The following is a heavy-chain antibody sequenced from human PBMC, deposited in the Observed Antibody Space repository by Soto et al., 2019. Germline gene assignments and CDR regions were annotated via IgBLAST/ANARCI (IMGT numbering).Heavy chain of an antibody. CDR3: ARGEGSGSNALGY. CDR1: GFTVSNNY. V-gene: IGHV3-66*01. J-gene: IGHJ4*02. CDR2: IQGGGSI. Sequence: EVLLEESGVGWVQPGGSLRLSWAASGFTVSNNYMAWVRQAPGKGLEWVSVIQGGGSISYADSVRDRFTISRDSAKNTVLLQMNSLRPEDTAVYFCARGEGSGSNALGYWGQGTLVTVSS. D-gene: IGHD3-10*01.